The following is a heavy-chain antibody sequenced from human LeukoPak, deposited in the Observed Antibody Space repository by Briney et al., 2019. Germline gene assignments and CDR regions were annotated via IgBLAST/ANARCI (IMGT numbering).Heavy chain of an antibody. D-gene: IGHD3-22*01. CDR3: ARVSRVTMIVVVTHYYYYYMDV. J-gene: IGHJ6*03. CDR1: GGSLSGYY. Sequence: PSETLSLTCAVCGGSLSGYYWSWIRQPPGKGLEWIGEVNHSGSTNYNPSLKSRVTISVDTSKNQFPLKLSSVPAADTAVYYCARVSRVTMIVVVTHYYYYYMDVWGKGTTVTVSS. CDR2: VNHSGST. V-gene: IGHV4-34*01.